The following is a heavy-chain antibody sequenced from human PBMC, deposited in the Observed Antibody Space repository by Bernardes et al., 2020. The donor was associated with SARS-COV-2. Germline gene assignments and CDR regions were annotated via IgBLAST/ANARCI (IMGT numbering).Heavy chain of an antibody. CDR3: AKDPPTHDILFRSLYYDILTGYFDY. V-gene: IGHV3-7*05. CDR2: IKQDGSEK. D-gene: IGHD3-9*01. CDR1: GFTFSSYW. J-gene: IGHJ4*02. Sequence: GGSLRLSCAASGFTFSSYWMSWVRQAPGKGLEWVANIKQDGSEKYYVDSVKGRFTISRDNAKNSLYLQMNSLRAEDTAVYYCAKDPPTHDILFRSLYYDILTGYFDYWGQGTLVTVSS.